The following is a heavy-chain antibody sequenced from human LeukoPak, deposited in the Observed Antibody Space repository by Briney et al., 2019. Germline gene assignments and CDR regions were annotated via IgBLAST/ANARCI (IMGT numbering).Heavy chain of an antibody. CDR3: AKARYSGSYLSDY. Sequence: GGSLRLSCAASGFTFSSYAMSWVRQAPGKGLEWVSAISGSGGSTYYADSVKGRFTISGDNSKNTLYLQMNSLRAEDTAVYYCAKARYSGSYLSDYWGQGTLVTVSS. CDR2: ISGSGGST. D-gene: IGHD1-26*01. J-gene: IGHJ4*02. CDR1: GFTFSSYA. V-gene: IGHV3-23*01.